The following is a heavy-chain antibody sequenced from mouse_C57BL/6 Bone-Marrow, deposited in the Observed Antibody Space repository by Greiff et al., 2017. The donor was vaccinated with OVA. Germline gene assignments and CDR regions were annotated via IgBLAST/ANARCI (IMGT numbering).Heavy chain of an antibody. CDR2: IRLKSDNYAT. CDR1: GFTFRNSW. Sequence: VKVEESGGGLVQPGGSMKLSCVASGFTFRNSWMNWVRQSPEKGLEWVAQIRLKSDNYATHYAESVKGRFTISRDDSKSSVYLQMNNLRAEDTGIYYCTDLWSYFDYWGQGTTLTVSS. D-gene: IGHD1-1*02. V-gene: IGHV6-3*01. J-gene: IGHJ2*01. CDR3: TDLWSYFDY.